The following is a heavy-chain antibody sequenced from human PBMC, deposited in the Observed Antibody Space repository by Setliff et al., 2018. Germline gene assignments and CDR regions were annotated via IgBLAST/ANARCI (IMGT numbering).Heavy chain of an antibody. CDR3: ARDHKWELPGYKSGMDV. CDR2: FDPEDGET. J-gene: IGHJ6*02. Sequence: ASVKVSCKVSGYTLTELSMHWVRQAPGKGLEWMGGFDPEDGETIYAKKFQGRVTMTTDTSANIAYMELRSLRSDDTAVYFCARDHKWELPGYKSGMDVWGQGTTVTVSS. V-gene: IGHV1-24*01. D-gene: IGHD1-26*01. CDR1: GYTLTELS.